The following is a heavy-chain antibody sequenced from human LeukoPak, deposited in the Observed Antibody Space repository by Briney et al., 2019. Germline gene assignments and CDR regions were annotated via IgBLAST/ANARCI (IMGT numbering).Heavy chain of an antibody. Sequence: PSETLSLTCTVSGGSISSYYWSWIRQPAGKGLEWIGRIYTSGSTNYNPSLKSRVTMSVDTSKNQFSLKLSSVTAADTAVYYCARVKWSNCGGDCYLAFDIWGQGTMVTVSS. CDR3: ARVKWSNCGGDCYLAFDI. D-gene: IGHD2-21*02. CDR1: GGSISSYY. V-gene: IGHV4-4*07. CDR2: IYTSGST. J-gene: IGHJ3*02.